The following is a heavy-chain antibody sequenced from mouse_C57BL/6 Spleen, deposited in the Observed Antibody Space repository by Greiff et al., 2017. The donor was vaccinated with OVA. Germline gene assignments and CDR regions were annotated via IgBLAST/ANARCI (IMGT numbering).Heavy chain of an antibody. CDR1: GFTFSSYG. V-gene: IGHV5-6*01. CDR3: ARHMDYGSSSWFAY. Sequence: EVQRVESGGDLVKPGGSLKLSCAASGFTFSSYGMSWVRQTPDKRLEWVATISSGGSYTYYPDSVKGRFTISRDNAKNTLYLQMSSLKSEDTAMYYCARHMDYGSSSWFAYWGQGTLVTVSA. J-gene: IGHJ3*01. CDR2: ISSGGSYT. D-gene: IGHD1-1*01.